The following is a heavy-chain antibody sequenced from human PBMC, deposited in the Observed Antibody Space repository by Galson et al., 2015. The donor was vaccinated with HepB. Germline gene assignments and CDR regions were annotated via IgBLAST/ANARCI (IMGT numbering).Heavy chain of an antibody. J-gene: IGHJ6*03. CDR2: IYYSGTT. CDR1: GDFISNGGYY. Sequence: TLSLTCSVSGDFISNGGYYWSWIRQLPGKGLEWIGSIYYSGTTSYNPSLKSRLTLSLDTSDNQLSLKLTSVTAADTAVYYCARGSYCGGDCDSQWAPYYYYKEVWGKGTTATVSS. V-gene: IGHV4-31*03. CDR3: ARGSYCGGDCDSQWAPYYYYKEV. D-gene: IGHD2-21*01.